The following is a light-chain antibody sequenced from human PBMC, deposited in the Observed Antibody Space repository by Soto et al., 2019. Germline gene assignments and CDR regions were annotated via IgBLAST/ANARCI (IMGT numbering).Light chain of an antibody. V-gene: IGKV1-5*03. CDR2: KAS. CDR1: QSISSW. Sequence: DIPMSQSPSTLSASVGDRVPITCRASQSISSWLAWYQPKPGKAPKLLIYKASSLESGVPSRFSGSGSGTEFTLTISSLQPDDFATYYCQQYNSYSITFGQGTRLEIK. J-gene: IGKJ5*01. CDR3: QQYNSYSIT.